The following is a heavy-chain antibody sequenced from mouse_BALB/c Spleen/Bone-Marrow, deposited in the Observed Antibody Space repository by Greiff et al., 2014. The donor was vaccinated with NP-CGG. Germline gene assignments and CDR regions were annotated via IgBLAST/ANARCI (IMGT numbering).Heavy chain of an antibody. CDR2: ISYGGSYI. CDR1: GFTFSDFY. J-gene: IGHJ4*01. Sequence: EVQVVESGGGLVKPGGSLKLSCAASGFTFSDFYMYWVHQTPEKRLEWVATISYGGSYIYYPDSVKGRFTISRDDAKNNLYLQMSSLKSEDTAMYYCARDRGVQGYAMDYWGQGTSVTVSS. V-gene: IGHV5-4*02. D-gene: IGHD2-14*01. CDR3: ARDRGVQGYAMDY.